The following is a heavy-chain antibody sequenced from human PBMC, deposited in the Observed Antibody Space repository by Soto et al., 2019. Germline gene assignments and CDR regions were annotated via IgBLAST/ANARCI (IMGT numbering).Heavy chain of an antibody. V-gene: IGHV4-59*13. J-gene: IGHJ6*02. D-gene: IGHD4-17*01. CDR1: GGSISGYY. Sequence: QVQLQESGPGLVKPSETLSLTCTVSGGSISGYYWSWIRQPPGKGLEWIGHIYYNGNTNYNPSLKSRVTISVDTSKNQFSLKLSSVTAADTAVYYCARHYEPAYGMDVWGQGTTVTVSS. CDR3: ARHYEPAYGMDV. CDR2: IYYNGNT.